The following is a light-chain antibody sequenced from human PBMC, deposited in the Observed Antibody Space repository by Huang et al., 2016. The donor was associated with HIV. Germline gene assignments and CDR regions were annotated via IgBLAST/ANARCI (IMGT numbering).Light chain of an antibody. CDR1: QSVSVD. CDR2: NAS. J-gene: IGKJ1*01. V-gene: IGKV3-11*01. CDR3: QQRSDWPPT. Sequence: EIVLAQSPVTLSLSPGERATLACRASQSVSVDLAWYHQKAGQPPRLLIYNASTRATGIPARFSGSGSGTDFTLTISSLEPEDFAVYYCQQRSDWPPTFGRGTKVEIK.